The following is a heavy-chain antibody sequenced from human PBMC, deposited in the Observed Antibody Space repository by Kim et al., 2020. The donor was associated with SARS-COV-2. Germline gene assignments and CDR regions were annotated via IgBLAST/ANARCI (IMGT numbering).Heavy chain of an antibody. Sequence: GGSLRLSCAASGFTFSSYGMHWVRQAPGKGLEWVAVIWYDGSNKYYADSVKGRFTISRDNSKNTLYLQMTSLRAEDTAVYYCAKDSSDSHRFIWFGESARRYYYTSMDIWGHGTTVTVSS. CDR2: IWYDGSNK. CDR1: GFTFSSYG. V-gene: IGHV3-33*06. CDR3: AKDSSDSHRFIWFGESARRYYYTSMDI. D-gene: IGHD3-10*01. J-gene: IGHJ6*02.